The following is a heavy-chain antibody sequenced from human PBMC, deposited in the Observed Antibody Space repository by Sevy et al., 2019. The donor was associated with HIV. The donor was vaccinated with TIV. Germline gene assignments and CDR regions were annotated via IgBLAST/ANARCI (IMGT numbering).Heavy chain of an antibody. J-gene: IGHJ6*02. CDR3: ARDGIRRDYYHGMDV. CDR1: GDSISSGNHW. D-gene: IGHD1-26*01. CDR2: IYTSGRT. Sequence: SETLSLTCTVSGDSISSGNHWWSWIRQPAGKGLEWIGRIYTSGRTIYNPVLMSRVTMSVDTSTNQFFLNLNSVTAADAAVYYCARDGIRRDYYHGMDVWGQGTTVTVSS. V-gene: IGHV4-61*02.